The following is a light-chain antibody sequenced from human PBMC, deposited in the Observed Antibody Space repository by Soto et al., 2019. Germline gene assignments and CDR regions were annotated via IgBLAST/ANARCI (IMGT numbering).Light chain of an antibody. Sequence: EIVLTQSPGTLSLSPGERATLSCRASQSVSSSYLAWYQQKPGQAPRLLIYGASSRATGIPDRFSGSGSGTDFTLTISRLEPEDVAVYYYRQYGSSLFICGPGTKVDIK. CDR2: GAS. V-gene: IGKV3-20*01. CDR3: RQYGSSLFI. J-gene: IGKJ3*01. CDR1: QSVSSSY.